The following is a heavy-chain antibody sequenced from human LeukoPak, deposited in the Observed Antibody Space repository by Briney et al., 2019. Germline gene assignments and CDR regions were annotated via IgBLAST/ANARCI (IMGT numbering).Heavy chain of an antibody. D-gene: IGHD4-23*01. CDR3: ARRVVNNRNWYFNL. J-gene: IGHJ2*01. CDR2: IYPGDSNT. Sequence: MTGESLKISCKGSGYRFTNYWIGWVGQMPGKGLEWMGIIYPGDSNTRYSPSFQGQVTISADKSINTAYVQWSSLKASDTAMYYCARRVVNNRNWYFNLWGRGTLVTVSS. V-gene: IGHV5-51*01. CDR1: GYRFTNYW.